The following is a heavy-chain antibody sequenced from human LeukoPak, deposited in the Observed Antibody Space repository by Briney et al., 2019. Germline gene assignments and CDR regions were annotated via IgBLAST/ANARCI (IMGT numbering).Heavy chain of an antibody. CDR1: GGSISSSSYY. CDR2: IYYSGST. J-gene: IGHJ5*02. V-gene: IGHV4-39*07. Sequence: SETLSLTCTVSGGSISSSSYYWGWIRQPPGKGLEWVGSIYYSGSTYYNPSLKSRVTISVDTSKNQFSLKLSSVTAADTAVYYCARSYGPNYDFWSGYYRDNWFDPWGQGTLVTVSS. CDR3: ARSYGPNYDFWSGYYRDNWFDP. D-gene: IGHD3-3*01.